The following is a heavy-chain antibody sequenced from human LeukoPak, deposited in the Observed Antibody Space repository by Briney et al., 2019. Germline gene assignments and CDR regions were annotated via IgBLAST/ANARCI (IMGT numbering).Heavy chain of an antibody. Sequence: SETLSLTCTVSGGSISSSSYYWGWIRQPPGKGLEWIGSIYYSGSTYYNPSLKSRVTISVDTSKNQFPLKLSSVTVADTAVYYCARLVFTGVGPIYYFDYWGQGTLVTVSS. D-gene: IGHD3-3*01. CDR3: ARLVFTGVGPIYYFDY. J-gene: IGHJ4*02. CDR1: GGSISSSSYY. CDR2: IYYSGST. V-gene: IGHV4-39*01.